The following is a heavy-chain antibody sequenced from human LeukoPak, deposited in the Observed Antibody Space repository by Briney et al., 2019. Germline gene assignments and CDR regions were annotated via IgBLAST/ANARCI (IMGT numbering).Heavy chain of an antibody. Sequence: SETLSLTCAVYGGSFSGYYWSWIRQPPGKGLEWIGEINHSGSTNYNPSLKSRVTISVDTSKNQFSLKLSSVTAADTAVYYCARTPSSYYDFWSGYFDYWGQGTLVTVSS. D-gene: IGHD3-3*01. J-gene: IGHJ4*02. V-gene: IGHV4-34*01. CDR2: INHSGST. CDR3: ARTPSSYYDFWSGYFDY. CDR1: GGSFSGYY.